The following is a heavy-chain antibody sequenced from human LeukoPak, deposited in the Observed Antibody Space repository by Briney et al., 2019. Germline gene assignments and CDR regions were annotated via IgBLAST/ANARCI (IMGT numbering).Heavy chain of an antibody. D-gene: IGHD3-10*01. CDR3: AKVTTMVRGVIGAFDI. J-gene: IGHJ3*02. Sequence: PGGSLRLSCAASGFTFSSYEMNWVRQAPGKGLEWVSYISSSGSTIYYADSVKGRFTISRDNAKNSLYLQMNSLRAEDTAVYYCAKVTTMVRGVIGAFDIWGQGTMVTVSS. CDR2: ISSSGSTI. CDR1: GFTFSSYE. V-gene: IGHV3-48*03.